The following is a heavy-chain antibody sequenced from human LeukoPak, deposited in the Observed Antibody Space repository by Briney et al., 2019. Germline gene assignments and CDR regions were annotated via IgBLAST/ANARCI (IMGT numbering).Heavy chain of an antibody. CDR3: ARARVMVAATDGMDV. CDR2: IIPIFGIA. D-gene: IGHD2-15*01. J-gene: IGHJ6*02. V-gene: IGHV1-69*04. Sequence: SVKVSCKASGGTFSSYAISWVRQAPGQGLEWMGRIIPIFGIANYAQKFQGRVTITAGKSTGTAYMELSSLRSEDTAVYYCARARVMVAATDGMDVWGQGTTVTVSS. CDR1: GGTFSSYA.